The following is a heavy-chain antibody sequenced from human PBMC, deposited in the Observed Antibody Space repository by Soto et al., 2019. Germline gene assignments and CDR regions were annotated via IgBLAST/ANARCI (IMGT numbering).Heavy chain of an antibody. CDR3: ASVPTPAHGDSNKRNWFGP. CDR1: GYTFTNYG. CDR2: ISTYNGNT. V-gene: IGHV1-18*04. Sequence: QVQLVQSGAEVKKPGASVKVSCKTSGYTFTNYGINWVRQAPGQGLEWMGWISTYNGNTNYAQNRQDRVTMTTDTSTSTAYMELRSLRSEDTAVYYCASVPTPAHGDSNKRNWFGPWGQGTLVTGSS. J-gene: IGHJ5*02. D-gene: IGHD4-17*01.